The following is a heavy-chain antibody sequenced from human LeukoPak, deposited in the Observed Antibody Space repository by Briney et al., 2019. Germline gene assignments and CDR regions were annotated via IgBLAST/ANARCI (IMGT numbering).Heavy chain of an antibody. D-gene: IGHD2-2*01. CDR3: AREGSTRTHYYYMDV. CDR1: GGSISSYY. J-gene: IGHJ6*03. Sequence: SETLSLTCTVSGGSISSYYWSWIRQPPGKGLEWIGYIYYSGSTNYNPSLKSRVTISVDTSKNQFSLKLSSVTAADTAVYYCAREGSTRTHYYYMDVWGKGTTVTVSS. V-gene: IGHV4-59*01. CDR2: IYYSGST.